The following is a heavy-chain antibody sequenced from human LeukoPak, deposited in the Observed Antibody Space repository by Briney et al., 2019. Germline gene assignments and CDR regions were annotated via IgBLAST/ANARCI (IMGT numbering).Heavy chain of an antibody. D-gene: IGHD1-26*01. V-gene: IGHV3-23*01. CDR2: LSGSGETT. CDR3: AKDRGTFFVGFFDY. CDR1: GFTFSSYW. Sequence: GGSLRLSYAASGFTFSSYWMSWVRQAPGKGLEWVSGLSGSGETTYYADSVKGRFTISRDNSKNTLYLQMNSLRAEDTAVYYCAKDRGTFFVGFFDYWGQGTLVTVSS. J-gene: IGHJ4*02.